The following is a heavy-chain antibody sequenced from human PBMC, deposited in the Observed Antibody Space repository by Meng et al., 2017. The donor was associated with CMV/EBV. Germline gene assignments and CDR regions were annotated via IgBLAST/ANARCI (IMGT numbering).Heavy chain of an antibody. D-gene: IGHD3-3*01. CDR1: GGSISSSSYY. CDR3: ARHVYDFWSGHPDAFDI. J-gene: IGHJ3*02. V-gene: IGHV4-39*01. CDR2: IYYSGST. Sequence: SETLSLTCTVSGGSISSSSYYWGWIRQPPGKGLEWIGSIYYSGSTYYNPSLKSRVTISVDTSKNQFSLKLSSVTAADTAVYYCARHVYDFWSGHPDAFDIWCQGTMVTVSS.